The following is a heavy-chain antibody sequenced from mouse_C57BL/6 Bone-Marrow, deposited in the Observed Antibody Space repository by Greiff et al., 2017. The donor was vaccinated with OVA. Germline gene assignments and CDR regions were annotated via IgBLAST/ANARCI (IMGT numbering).Heavy chain of an antibody. J-gene: IGHJ3*01. CDR2: ISNLAYSI. Sequence: EVKLVESGGGLVQPGGSLKLSCAASGFTFSDYGMAWVRQAPRKGPEWVAFISNLAYSIYYADTVTGRFTISRENAKNTLYLEMSSLRSEDTAMYYCARQVLYGYDPFFAYWGQGTLVTVSA. CDR1: GFTFSDYG. CDR3: ARQVLYGYDPFFAY. D-gene: IGHD2-2*01. V-gene: IGHV5-15*01.